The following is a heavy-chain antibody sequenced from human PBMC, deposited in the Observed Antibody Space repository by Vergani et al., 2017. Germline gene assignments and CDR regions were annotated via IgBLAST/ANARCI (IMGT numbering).Heavy chain of an antibody. CDR2: IYSGGST. CDR1: GFTVSSNY. J-gene: IGHJ6*03. CDR3: ARAPRIPYMDV. V-gene: IGHV3-53*01. D-gene: IGHD2-21*01. Sequence: EVQLVESGGGLIQPGGSLGLSCAASGFTVSSNYMSWVRQAPGKGLEWVSVIYSGGSTYYADSVKGRFTISRDNSKNTLYLQMNSLRAEDTAVDYCARAPRIPYMDVWGKGTTVTVSS.